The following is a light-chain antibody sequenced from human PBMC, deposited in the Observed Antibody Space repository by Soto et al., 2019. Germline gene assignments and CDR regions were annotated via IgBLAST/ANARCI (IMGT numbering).Light chain of an antibody. V-gene: IGLV2-14*01. CDR1: SSDIGGYNF. Sequence: QSALTQPASVSGSPGQSITISCTGTSSDIGGYNFVSWYQQHPGKAPKLMIYEVNKRPSGLSNRFSGSKSANTASLTISGLQAEDEAAYYCSSYTSSSTLVFGGGTKLTVL. CDR3: SSYTSSSTLV. CDR2: EVN. J-gene: IGLJ3*02.